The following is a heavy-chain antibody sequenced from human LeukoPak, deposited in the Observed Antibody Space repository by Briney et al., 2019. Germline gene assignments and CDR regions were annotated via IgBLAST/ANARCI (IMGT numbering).Heavy chain of an antibody. Sequence: SETLSLTCTVSGGSISSSSYYWGWIRQPPGKGLEWIGSIYYSGSTYYNPSLKSRVTISVDTSKNQFSLKLSSVTAADTAVYYCARHLTSPWFGELTRWFDPWGQGTLVTVSS. J-gene: IGHJ5*02. CDR3: ARHLTSPWFGELTRWFDP. V-gene: IGHV4-39*01. CDR1: GGSISSSSYY. CDR2: IYYSGST. D-gene: IGHD3-10*01.